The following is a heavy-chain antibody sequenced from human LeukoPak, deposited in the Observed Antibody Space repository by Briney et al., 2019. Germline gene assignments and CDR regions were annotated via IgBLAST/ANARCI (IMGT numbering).Heavy chain of an antibody. D-gene: IGHD2-8*01. CDR3: AKDTSIGRYCTNGVCSPFDY. V-gene: IGHV3-23*01. J-gene: IGHJ4*02. CDR1: GFTFSSDA. CDR2: IGDSGAST. Sequence: GGSLRLSCAASGFTFSSDAMSWVRQAPGKGLEWGSAIGDSGASTYDAASVKGRLTISRDNSTHTLYLQMNSLRAEHTAVYYCAKDTSIGRYCTNGVCSPFDYWGQGTQVTVSS.